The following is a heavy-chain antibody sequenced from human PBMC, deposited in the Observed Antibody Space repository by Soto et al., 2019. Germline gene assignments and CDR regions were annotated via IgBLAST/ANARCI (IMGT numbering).Heavy chain of an antibody. CDR3: ALPREYGVFDAYDI. CDR2: LTPSGGAT. V-gene: IGHV3-23*01. J-gene: IGHJ3*02. Sequence: EAQLLESGGGLVRPGGSLRLSCVASGFTFSTYAMSWVRQAPGKGLDLVSALTPSGGATYSADSVKGRLTISRDHSMNALYLQMNSLRIDDTAVYYCALPREYGVFDAYDIWGQGTMVTVSS. CDR1: GFTFSTYA. D-gene: IGHD4-17*01.